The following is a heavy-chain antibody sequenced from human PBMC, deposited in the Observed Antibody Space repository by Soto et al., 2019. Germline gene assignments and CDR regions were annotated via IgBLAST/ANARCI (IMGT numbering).Heavy chain of an antibody. CDR2: IIPVFGRP. D-gene: IGHD5-12*01. CDR1: GGSFSSFG. V-gene: IGHV1-69*13. J-gene: IGHJ1*01. CDR3: AREGSGYNL. Sequence: SVKVSCKASGGSFSSFGISWVRQAPGQGLEWMGGIIPVFGRPNYAQRFRGRLTITADESTNTVYLELIDLRSEDTAVYYCAREGSGYNLWGQGXQVTIYS.